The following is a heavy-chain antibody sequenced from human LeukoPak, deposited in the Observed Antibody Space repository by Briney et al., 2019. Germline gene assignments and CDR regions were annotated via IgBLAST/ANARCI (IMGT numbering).Heavy chain of an antibody. D-gene: IGHD6-19*01. V-gene: IGHV3-23*01. CDR1: GFTFTSSA. J-gene: IGHJ4*02. CDR3: AKGSMYSSGWLLGY. CDR2: ISGRSGTT. Sequence: PGGTLRLSCVASGFTFTSSAMSWVRQAPGKGLEWVSAISGRSGTTYYADSVKGRFTISRDNSKNTLYLQMNSLRAEDTAVYYCAKGSMYSSGWLLGYWGQGTLVTVSS.